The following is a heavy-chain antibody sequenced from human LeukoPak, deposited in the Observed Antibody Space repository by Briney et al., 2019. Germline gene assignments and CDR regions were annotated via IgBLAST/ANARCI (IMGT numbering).Heavy chain of an antibody. D-gene: IGHD6-13*01. CDR2: INHSGST. Sequence: SETLSLTCAVYGGSFSGYYWSWIRQPPGKGLEWIGEINHSGSTNYNPSLKSRVAISVDTSKNQFSLKLSSVTAADTAVYYCARGETAAAGTNFDYWGQGTLVTVSS. V-gene: IGHV4-34*01. CDR3: ARGETAAAGTNFDY. J-gene: IGHJ4*02. CDR1: GGSFSGYY.